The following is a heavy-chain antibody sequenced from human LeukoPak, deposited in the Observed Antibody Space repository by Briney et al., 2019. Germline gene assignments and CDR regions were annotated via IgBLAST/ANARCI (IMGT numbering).Heavy chain of an antibody. J-gene: IGHJ1*01. Sequence: PGGSPRLSCAPSGFIFSGYAMNWGPHAPGKGLEWLFYISSTNRTIYYADSEKGRFTISRDNAKNSLYLQMNSLRAADTAVYYCARSNAYYFDSSGYYVEYFHHWGQGTLVTVSS. CDR1: GFIFSGYA. CDR2: ISSTNRTI. CDR3: ARSNAYYFDSSGYYVEYFHH. D-gene: IGHD3-22*01. V-gene: IGHV3-48*01.